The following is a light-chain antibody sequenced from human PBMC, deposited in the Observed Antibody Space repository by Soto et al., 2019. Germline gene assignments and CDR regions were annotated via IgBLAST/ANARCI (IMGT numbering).Light chain of an antibody. CDR3: ISYTGSSTSYV. J-gene: IGLJ1*01. CDR2: EVT. Sequence: QSVLTQPASVSGSPGQSITISCAGTSSDVGGYNHVAWYQQHPGKAPKLIIYEVTKRPSGVSDRFSGSKSGNTASLTISGLQADDEADYYCISYTGSSTSYVFGTGTKVTVL. CDR1: SSDVGGYNH. V-gene: IGLV2-14*01.